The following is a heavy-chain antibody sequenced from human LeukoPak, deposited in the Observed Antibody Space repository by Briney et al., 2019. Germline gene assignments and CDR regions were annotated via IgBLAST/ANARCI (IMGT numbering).Heavy chain of an antibody. CDR3: AHIRPMIVLDDYYFDY. D-gene: IGHD3-22*01. J-gene: IGHJ4*02. CDR2: IYWDDDK. Sequence: SGPTLVNPTQTLTLTCTFSGFSLSTSGVGVGWIRQPPGKALEWLALIYWDDDKRYSPSLKSRLTITKDTSKNQVVLTMTNMDPVDTATYYCAHIRPMIVLDDYYFDYWGQGTLVTVSS. V-gene: IGHV2-5*02. CDR1: GFSLSTSGVG.